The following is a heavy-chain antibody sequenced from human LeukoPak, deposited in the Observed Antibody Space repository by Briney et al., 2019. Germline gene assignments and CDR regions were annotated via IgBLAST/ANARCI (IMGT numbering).Heavy chain of an antibody. CDR1: GFTFDDYV. J-gene: IGHJ4*02. CDR3: ARDVNYYDSSGYYSSFDY. Sequence: PGGSLRLSCAASGFTFDDYVMSWVRQAPGKGLEWVSGINRNGGGTSYADSVKGRFTISRDNAKNSLSLQMDSLRAEDTALYYCARDVNYYDSSGYYSSFDYWGQGTLVTVSS. D-gene: IGHD3-22*01. V-gene: IGHV3-20*04. CDR2: INRNGGGT.